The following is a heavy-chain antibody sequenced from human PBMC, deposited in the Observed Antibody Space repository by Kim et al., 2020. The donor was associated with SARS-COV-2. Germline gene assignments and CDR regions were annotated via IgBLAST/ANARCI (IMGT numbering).Heavy chain of an antibody. J-gene: IGHJ4*02. CDR3: ARDRHSAFADLFDN. CDR2: IWYDGSET. CDR1: GFTFSSYG. Sequence: GGSLRLSCAASGFTFSSYGMHWVRQAPGKGLEWVAFIWYDGSETYYGDSVKGRFTISRDNSKNTVSLEMNDLRAEDTAVYYCARDRHSAFADLFDNWGQGTLVTVSS. V-gene: IGHV3-33*01. D-gene: IGHD1-26*01.